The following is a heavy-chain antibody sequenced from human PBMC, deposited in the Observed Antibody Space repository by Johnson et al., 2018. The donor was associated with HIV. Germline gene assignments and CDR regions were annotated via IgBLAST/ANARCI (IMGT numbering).Heavy chain of an antibody. J-gene: IGHJ3*02. V-gene: IGHV3-30*07. CDR3: ARGPVFDI. Sequence: VAVISYDGSNKYYADSVKGRFTISRDNSKNTLYLQMNSLRAEDTAVYYCARGPVFDIWGQGTMVTVSS. CDR2: ISYDGSNK.